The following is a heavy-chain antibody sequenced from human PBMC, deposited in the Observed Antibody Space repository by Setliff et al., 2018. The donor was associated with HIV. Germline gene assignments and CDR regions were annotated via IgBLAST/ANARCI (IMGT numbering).Heavy chain of an antibody. Sequence: TLSLTCAVYGGSFSGYWSWIRQAPGKGLEWIGEIHHSGATKHNPSLKSRVTLSVDTSKNQFSLKLISLTAADTAVYYCASHGGRYFNSWGQGSLVTVSS. V-gene: IGHV4-34*01. CDR1: GGSFSGY. CDR2: IHHSGAT. D-gene: IGHD2-15*01. J-gene: IGHJ4*02. CDR3: ASHGGRYFNS.